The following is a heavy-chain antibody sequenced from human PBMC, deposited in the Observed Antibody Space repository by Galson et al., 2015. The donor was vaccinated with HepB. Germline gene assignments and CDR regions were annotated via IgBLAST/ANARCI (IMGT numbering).Heavy chain of an antibody. Sequence: SLRLSCAASGFTFSSYGMHWVRQAPGKGLEWVAVIYYDGSYKYNADSVKGRFTISRDTSKKTLYLQINSLRAEDTAIYYCARDRTAVTDRGWYYYYGMDVWGQGTTVTVSS. V-gene: IGHV3-33*01. CDR2: IYYDGSYK. D-gene: IGHD4-11*01. CDR1: GFTFSSYG. J-gene: IGHJ6*02. CDR3: ARDRTAVTDRGWYYYYGMDV.